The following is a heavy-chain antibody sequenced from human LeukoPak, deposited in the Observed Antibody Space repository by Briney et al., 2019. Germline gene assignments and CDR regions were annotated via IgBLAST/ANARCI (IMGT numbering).Heavy chain of an antibody. CDR1: GYSISSSNW. CDR3: ARDPPYHYGMDV. CDR2: IFYSGST. V-gene: IGHV4-28*03. J-gene: IGHJ6*02. Sequence: SETLSLTCAVSGYSISSSNWWGWIQQPPGKGLEWIGYIFYSGSTYYNPSLKSRVTMSVDTSKNQFSLKLSSVTAVDTAVYYCARDPPYHYGMDVWGQGTTVTVSS.